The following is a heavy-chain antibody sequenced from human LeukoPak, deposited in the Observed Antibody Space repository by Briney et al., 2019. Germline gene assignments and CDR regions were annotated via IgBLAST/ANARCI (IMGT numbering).Heavy chain of an antibody. CDR3: ARSRRYSYGSDFDY. CDR1: GGSISSSSYY. Sequence: PSETLSLTCTVSGGSISSSSYYWGWIRQPPGKGLEWIGSIYYSGSTYYNPSLKSRVTISVDTSKNQFSLKLSSATAADTAVYYCARSRRYSYGSDFDYWGQGTLVTVSS. CDR2: IYYSGST. J-gene: IGHJ4*02. D-gene: IGHD5-18*01. V-gene: IGHV4-39*01.